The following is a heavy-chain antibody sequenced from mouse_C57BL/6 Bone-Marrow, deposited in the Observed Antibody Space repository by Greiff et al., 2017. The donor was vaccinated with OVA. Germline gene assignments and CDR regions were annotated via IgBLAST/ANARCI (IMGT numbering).Heavy chain of an antibody. CDR1: GYTFTSYW. CDR2: IYPGSGST. CDR3: ARSDGNPFAY. Sequence: QVHVKQPGAELVKPGASVKMSCKASGYTFTSYWITWVKQRPGQGLEWIGDIYPGSGSTNYNEKFKSKATLTVDTSSSTAYMQLSSLTSEDSVYYCARSDGNPFAYWGQGTLVTVSA. J-gene: IGHJ3*01. D-gene: IGHD2-1*01. V-gene: IGHV1-55*01.